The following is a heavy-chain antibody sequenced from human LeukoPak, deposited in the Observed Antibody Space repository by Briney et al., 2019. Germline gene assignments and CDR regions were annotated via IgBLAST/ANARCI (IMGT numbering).Heavy chain of an antibody. V-gene: IGHV4-34*01. CDR1: GGSFSGYY. D-gene: IGHD2-2*01. Sequence: PSETLSLTCAVYGGSFSGYYWSWIRQPPGKGLEWIGEINHSGSTNYNPSLKSRVTISVDTSKNQFSLKLSSVTAADTAVYYCAGLVVPAASFDYWGQGTLVTVSS. CDR3: AGLVVPAASFDY. CDR2: INHSGST. J-gene: IGHJ4*02.